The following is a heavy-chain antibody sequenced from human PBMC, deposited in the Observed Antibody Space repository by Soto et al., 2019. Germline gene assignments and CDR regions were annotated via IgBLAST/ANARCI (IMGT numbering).Heavy chain of an antibody. D-gene: IGHD3-22*01. V-gene: IGHV3-23*01. CDR1: GFTFSGYA. CDR3: AKDGYYDSSGYSAFEY. Sequence: GVSLRRSFAASGFTFSGYAMSWVRQAPGKGLDWGSAISGSGGSTYYAYSVKGRFTISRDNSNNTLYLQINSLRAEDTAVYYFAKDGYYDSSGYSAFEYCRQGPLVIVSS. J-gene: IGHJ4*02. CDR2: ISGSGGST.